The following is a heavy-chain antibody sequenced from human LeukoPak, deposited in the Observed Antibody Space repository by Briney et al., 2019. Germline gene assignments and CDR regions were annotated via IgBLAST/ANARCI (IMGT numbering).Heavy chain of an antibody. V-gene: IGHV7-4-1*02. CDR3: ARELLIGTTEGYGMDV. CDR2: INTNTGNP. D-gene: IGHD1-7*01. J-gene: IGHJ6*02. CDR1: GYTFTSYA. Sequence: ASVKVSCKASGYTFTSYAMNWVRQAPGQGLEWMGWINTNTGNPTYAQGFTGRFVFSLDTSVSTAYLQISSLKAEDTAVYYCARELLIGTTEGYGMDVWGQGTTVTVSS.